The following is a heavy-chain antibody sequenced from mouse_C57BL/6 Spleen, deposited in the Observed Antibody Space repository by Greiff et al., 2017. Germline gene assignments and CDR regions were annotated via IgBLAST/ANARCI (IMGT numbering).Heavy chain of an antibody. CDR3: ARAGDYDEVLDY. CDR2: ISDGGSYT. D-gene: IGHD2-4*01. J-gene: IGHJ2*01. Sequence: EVMLVESGGGLVKPGGSLKLSCAASGFTFSSYAMSWVRQTPEKRLEWVATISDGGSYTYYPDNVKGRFTISRDYAKNNLYLQMSHLKSEDTAMYYCARAGDYDEVLDYWGQGTTLTVSS. V-gene: IGHV5-4*03. CDR1: GFTFSSYA.